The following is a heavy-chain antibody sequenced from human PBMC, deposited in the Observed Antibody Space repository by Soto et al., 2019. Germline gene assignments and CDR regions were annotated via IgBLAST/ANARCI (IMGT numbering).Heavy chain of an antibody. V-gene: IGHV3-23*01. Sequence: EVQLLESGGGLVQPGGSLRLSCAASGFTFSSYAMRWVRQAPVKGLEWVSAISGSGGSTYYADSVKGRFTISRDNSKSTLYLQMNSLRAEDTAVYYCARRGRGSYYDYWGQGTLVTVS. CDR1: GFTFSSYA. D-gene: IGHD3-16*01. CDR2: ISGSGGST. CDR3: ARRGRGSYYDY. J-gene: IGHJ4*02.